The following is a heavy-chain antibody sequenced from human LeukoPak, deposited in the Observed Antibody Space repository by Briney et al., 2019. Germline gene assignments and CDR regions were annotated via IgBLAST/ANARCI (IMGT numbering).Heavy chain of an antibody. V-gene: IGHV4-59*05. J-gene: IGHJ4*02. CDR1: GFTFSSYG. CDR3: ARQTGSGLFTLP. D-gene: IGHD3/OR15-3a*01. CDR2: IYYTGNT. Sequence: PGGTLRLSCAASGFTFSSYGMSWVRQAPGKGLEWIGSIYYTGNTYYNASLKSRVTISIDTSKNQISLRLTSVTATDTAMYYCARQTGSGLFTLPGGQGTLVTVSS.